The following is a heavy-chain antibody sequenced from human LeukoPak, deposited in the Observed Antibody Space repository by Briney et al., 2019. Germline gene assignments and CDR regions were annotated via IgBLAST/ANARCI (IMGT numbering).Heavy chain of an antibody. CDR1: GFTFSSYA. CDR3: IAAVGVLGAFDI. Sequence: GGSLRLSCAASGFTFSSYAMSWVRQAPGKGLEWVSAISGSGGSTYYADSVKGRFTISRDNSKNTLYLQMNSLRAEDTAVYYCIAAVGVLGAFDIWGQGTMVTVSS. CDR2: ISGSGGST. J-gene: IGHJ3*02. D-gene: IGHD6-13*01. V-gene: IGHV3-23*01.